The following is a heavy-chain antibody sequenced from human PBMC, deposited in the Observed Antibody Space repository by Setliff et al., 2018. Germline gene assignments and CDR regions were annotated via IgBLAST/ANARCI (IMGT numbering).Heavy chain of an antibody. V-gene: IGHV4-59*06. CDR3: ARSFSRREKFLLDY. Sequence: SETLSLTCTVSGGSINNYYWTWTRQPAGKGLEWIGYIYSSGSTYYNPSLKSRVSISVDTSKNQFSLKVSSVTAADTAVYYCARSFSRREKFLLDYWGQGALVTVSS. J-gene: IGHJ4*02. CDR1: GGSINNYY. CDR2: IYSSGST.